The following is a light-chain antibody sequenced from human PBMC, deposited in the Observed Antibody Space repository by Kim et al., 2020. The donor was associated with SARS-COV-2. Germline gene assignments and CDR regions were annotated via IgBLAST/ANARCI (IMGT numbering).Light chain of an antibody. CDR2: NDS. Sequence: SYELTQPPSVSMVPGETASITCGGQNIGIKRVHWYLQKPGQAPVLVIHNDSDRPSGIPERFSASNSGNTATLTITRVEGEDEADYYCQVGDYNSDQVVFG. V-gene: IGLV3-21*04. CDR1: NIGIKR. J-gene: IGLJ2*01. CDR3: QVGDYNSDQVV.